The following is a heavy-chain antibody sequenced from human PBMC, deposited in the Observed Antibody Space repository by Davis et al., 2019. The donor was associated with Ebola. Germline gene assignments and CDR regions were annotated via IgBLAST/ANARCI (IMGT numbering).Heavy chain of an antibody. CDR1: GGSFSGYY. J-gene: IGHJ3*02. D-gene: IGHD2-15*01. CDR2: INHSGST. CDR3: ARGAPRGRMDI. V-gene: IGHV4-34*01. Sequence: PSETLSLTCAVYGGSFSGYYWSWIRQPPGKGLEWIGEINHSGSTNYNPSLKSRVTISVDTSKNQFSLKLSSVTAADTAVYYCARGAPRGRMDIWGQGTMVTVSS.